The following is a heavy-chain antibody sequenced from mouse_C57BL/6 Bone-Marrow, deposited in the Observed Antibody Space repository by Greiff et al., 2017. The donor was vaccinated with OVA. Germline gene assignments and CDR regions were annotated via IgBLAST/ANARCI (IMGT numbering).Heavy chain of an antibody. CDR3: ARTAQAYYFDY. D-gene: IGHD3-2*02. CDR2: IYPSDSET. V-gene: IGHV1-61*01. J-gene: IGHJ2*01. Sequence: QVQLQQPGAELVRPGSSVKLSCKASGYTFTSYWMAWVQQRPGQGLEWIGNIYPSDSETHYNQKFKDKATLTVDKSSSTAYMQLSSLTSEDSAVYYCARTAQAYYFDYWGQGTTLTVSS. CDR1: GYTFTSYW.